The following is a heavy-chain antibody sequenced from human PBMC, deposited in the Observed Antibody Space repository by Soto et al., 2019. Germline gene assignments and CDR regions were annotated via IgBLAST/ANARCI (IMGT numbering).Heavy chain of an antibody. V-gene: IGHV4-34*01. D-gene: IGHD3-10*01. Sequence: SETLSLTCAVYGGSFRGYYWSWIRQPPGKGLEWIGEINHSGSTNYNPSLKSRVTISVDTSKNQFSLKLSSVTAADTAVYYCARGRLLWFGELSGWFDPWGQGTLVTVSS. CDR1: GGSFRGYY. J-gene: IGHJ5*02. CDR2: INHSGST. CDR3: ARGRLLWFGELSGWFDP.